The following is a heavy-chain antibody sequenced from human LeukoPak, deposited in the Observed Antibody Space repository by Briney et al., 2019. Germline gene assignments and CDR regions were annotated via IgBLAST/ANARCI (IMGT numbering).Heavy chain of an antibody. V-gene: IGHV1-2*02. D-gene: IGHD5-12*01. CDR1: GYTFTDYW. Sequence: GASVKVSCKASGYTFTDYWMHWVRQAPGQGPEYMAWSHPNNGGTHFTQKFQGRFSVTRDTSTSTIYMEVSRLTSDDTAVYYCVREGRTYSGDPQGSFDYWGQGTLVTVSS. CDR2: SHPNNGGT. J-gene: IGHJ4*02. CDR3: VREGRTYSGDPQGSFDY.